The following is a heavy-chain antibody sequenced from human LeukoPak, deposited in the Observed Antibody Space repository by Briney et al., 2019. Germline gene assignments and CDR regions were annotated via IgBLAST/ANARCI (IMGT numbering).Heavy chain of an antibody. D-gene: IGHD2-15*01. Sequence: SVKVSCKASGYTFTSYGISWVRQAPGQGLEWMGGIIPIFGTANYAQKFQGRVTITADESTSTAYMELSSLRSEDTAVYYCARGHELLFEPFDLWGQGTLVTVSS. CDR3: ARGHELLFEPFDL. V-gene: IGHV1-69*13. CDR1: GYTFTSYG. CDR2: IIPIFGTA. J-gene: IGHJ5*02.